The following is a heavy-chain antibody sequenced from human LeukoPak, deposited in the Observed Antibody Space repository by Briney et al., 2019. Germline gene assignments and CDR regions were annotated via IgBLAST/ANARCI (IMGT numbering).Heavy chain of an antibody. Sequence: SETLSLTCAVYGGSFSGYYWSWIRQPPGKGLEWIGEINHSGSTNYNPSLKSRVTISVDTSKNQFSLELSSVTAADTAVYYCARGGYDFWSGYPFDYWGQGTLVTVSS. CDR3: ARGGYDFWSGYPFDY. J-gene: IGHJ4*02. CDR2: INHSGST. V-gene: IGHV4-34*01. D-gene: IGHD3-3*01. CDR1: GGSFSGYY.